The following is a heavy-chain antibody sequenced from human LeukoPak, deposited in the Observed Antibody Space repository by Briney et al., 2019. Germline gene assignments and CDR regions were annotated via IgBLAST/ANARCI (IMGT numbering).Heavy chain of an antibody. CDR1: GGSINTYY. D-gene: IGHD7-27*01. J-gene: IGHJ4*02. CDR3: ARRANWGFFDY. V-gene: IGHV4-59*01. CDR2: IYNSGST. Sequence: PSETLSLTCTVSGGSINTYYWSWLRQPPGKGLEWIGYIYNSGSTSYHPSLKSRVTISGDTSKNQFSLKLSSVTAADTAVYYCARRANWGFFDYWGQGTLVTVSS.